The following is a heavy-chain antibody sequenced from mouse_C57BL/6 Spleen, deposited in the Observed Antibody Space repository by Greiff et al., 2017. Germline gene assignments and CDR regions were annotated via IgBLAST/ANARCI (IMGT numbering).Heavy chain of an antibody. Sequence: EVKLVESEGGLVQPGSSMKLSCTASGFTFSDYYMAWVRQVPEKGLEWVANINYDGSSTYYLDSLKSRFIISRDNAKNILYLQMSSLKSVDTATYYCARGLFFDYWGQGTTLTVFS. CDR3: ARGLFFDY. CDR1: GFTFSDYY. J-gene: IGHJ2*01. V-gene: IGHV5-16*01. CDR2: INYDGSST.